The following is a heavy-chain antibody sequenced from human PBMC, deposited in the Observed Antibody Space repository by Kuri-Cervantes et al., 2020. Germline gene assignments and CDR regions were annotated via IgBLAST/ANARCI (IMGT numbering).Heavy chain of an antibody. J-gene: IGHJ6*02. D-gene: IGHD3-10*01. CDR2: INSDGSST. V-gene: IGHV3-74*01. CDR1: GFTFSSYW. CDR3: ARGQKGTYFYYYYGMDV. Sequence: LSLTCAASGFTFSSYWMHWVRQAPGKGLVWVSRINSDGSSTSYADSVKGRFTISRDNSKNTLYLQMNSLRAEDTAVYYCARGQKGTYFYYYYGMDVWGQGTTVTVSS.